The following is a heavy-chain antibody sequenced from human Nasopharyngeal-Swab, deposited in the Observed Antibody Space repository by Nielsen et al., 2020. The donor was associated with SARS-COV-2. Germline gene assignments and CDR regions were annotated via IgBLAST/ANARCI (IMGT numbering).Heavy chain of an antibody. J-gene: IGHJ4*02. Sequence: ASVKVSCKASGYTFTGYYMQCVRQAPGQGLEWMGRINPNSGGTNYAQKFQGRVTMTRDTSISKAYVELSRLSSDDTAVYYCAAGSGSYGGHWNYWGQGTLVTVSS. V-gene: IGHV1-2*06. CDR2: INPNSGGT. CDR3: AAGSGSYGGHWNY. D-gene: IGHD3-10*01. CDR1: GYTFTGYY.